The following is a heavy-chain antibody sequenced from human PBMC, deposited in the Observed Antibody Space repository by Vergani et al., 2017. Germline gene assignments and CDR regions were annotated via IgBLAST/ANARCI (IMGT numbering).Heavy chain of an antibody. V-gene: IGHV4-39*01. Sequence: QLQLQESGPGLVKPSETLSLTCTVSGGSISSSSYYWGWIRQPPGKGLEWIGSIYYSGSTYYNPSLKSRVTISVDTSKNQFSLKLSSVTAADTVVYYCASRMVVTGPPDAFDIWGQGTMVTVSS. D-gene: IGHD2-21*02. CDR1: GGSISSSSYY. CDR2: IYYSGST. J-gene: IGHJ3*02. CDR3: ASRMVVTGPPDAFDI.